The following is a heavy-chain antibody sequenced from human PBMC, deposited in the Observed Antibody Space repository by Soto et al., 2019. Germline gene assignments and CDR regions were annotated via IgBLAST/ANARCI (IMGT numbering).Heavy chain of an antibody. CDR3: AKGGRTSYYDSSSYSDY. V-gene: IGHV3-9*01. J-gene: IGHJ4*02. CDR2: ISWNSGSI. D-gene: IGHD3-22*01. CDR1: GFTFDYYG. Sequence: GGSLRLSCATSGFTFDYYGMHWVRQPPGKGLEWVSSISWNSGSIGHADSVRGRFTISRDNAKNSLYLQMNSLRAEDTALYYCAKGGRTSYYDSSSYSDYWGQGTLVTVSS.